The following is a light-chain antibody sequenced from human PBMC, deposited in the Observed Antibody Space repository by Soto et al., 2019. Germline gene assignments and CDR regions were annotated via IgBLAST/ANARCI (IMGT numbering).Light chain of an antibody. Sequence: EFVLTQSPGTLSLSPGERATVSCRASQSVTSNSLAWYQQMPGQAPRLLIYDVSRRATGIPDRFIGSGSGTDLALTDSGLEAEDFAVYYGQKWCRSVTVRGGTKLGI. J-gene: IGKJ4*01. V-gene: IGKV3-20*01. CDR2: DVS. CDR1: QSVTSNS. CDR3: QKWCRSVT.